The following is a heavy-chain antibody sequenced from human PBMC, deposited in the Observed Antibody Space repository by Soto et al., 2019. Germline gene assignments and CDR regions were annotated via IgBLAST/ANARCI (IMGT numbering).Heavy chain of an antibody. V-gene: IGHV3-23*01. Sequence: EVQLLESGGGLVQPGGSLRLSCAASGFTFSSYAMSWVHQAPGKGLEWVSAISGSGGSTYYADSVKGRFTISRDNSKNTLYLQMNSLRAEDTAVYYCAKDANYYDSSGTNWFDPWGQGTLVTVSS. J-gene: IGHJ5*02. CDR3: AKDANYYDSSGTNWFDP. D-gene: IGHD3-22*01. CDR1: GFTFSSYA. CDR2: ISGSGGST.